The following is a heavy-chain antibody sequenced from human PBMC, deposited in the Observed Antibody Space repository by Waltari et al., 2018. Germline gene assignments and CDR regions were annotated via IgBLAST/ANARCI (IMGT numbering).Heavy chain of an antibody. V-gene: IGHV1-69*08. Sequence: QVQLVQSGAEVKKPGSSVTVSCKASGGTFSSYTISWVRQAPGQGLEWMGRIIPILGIANYAQKFQGRVTITADKSTSTAYMELSSLRSEDTAVYYCARDSRTMIVVATHAFDIWGQGTMVTVSS. CDR3: ARDSRTMIVVATHAFDI. CDR1: GGTFSSYT. D-gene: IGHD3-22*01. CDR2: IIPILGIA. J-gene: IGHJ3*02.